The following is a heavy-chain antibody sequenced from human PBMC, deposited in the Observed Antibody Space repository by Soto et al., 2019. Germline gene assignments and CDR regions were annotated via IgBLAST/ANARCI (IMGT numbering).Heavy chain of an antibody. J-gene: IGHJ4*02. CDR1: GYTFTNYY. CDR3: ARGDSRGWSAY. V-gene: IGHV1-46*01. CDR2: INPGGSST. D-gene: IGHD6-19*01. Sequence: QVQLVQSGAEVKKPGASVKVFCKTSGYTFTNYYMHWVRQDPGQGFEWVGTINPGGSSTNYAQKFPGRVTMTRDTATSTVYMDLSRLRSEDTAVYYCARGDSRGWSAYWGQGTLVTVSS.